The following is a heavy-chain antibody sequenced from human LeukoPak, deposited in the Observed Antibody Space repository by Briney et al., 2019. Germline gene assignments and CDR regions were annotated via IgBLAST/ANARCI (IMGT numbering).Heavy chain of an antibody. CDR1: GYTFTSYG. CDR2: IIPIFGTA. D-gene: IGHD6-19*01. Sequence: SVKVSCKASGYTFTSYGISWVRQAPGQGLEWMGGIIPIFGTANYAQKFQGRVTITADESTSTAYMELSSLRSEDTAVYYCARVEQSYYYYGMDVWGQGTTVTVSS. CDR3: ARVEQSYYYYGMDV. V-gene: IGHV1-69*13. J-gene: IGHJ6*02.